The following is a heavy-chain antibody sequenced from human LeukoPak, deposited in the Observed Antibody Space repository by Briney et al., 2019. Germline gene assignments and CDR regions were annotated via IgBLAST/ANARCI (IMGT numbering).Heavy chain of an antibody. J-gene: IGHJ4*02. Sequence: GGSLRLSCAASGFTFDDYAMHWVRQAPGKGLEWASGISWNSGSIGYADSVKGRFTISRDNAKNSLYLQMNSLRAEDTALYYCAKDAQATGYYFDYWGQGTLVTVSS. CDR1: GFTFDDYA. V-gene: IGHV3-9*01. D-gene: IGHD5-12*01. CDR3: AKDAQATGYYFDY. CDR2: ISWNSGSI.